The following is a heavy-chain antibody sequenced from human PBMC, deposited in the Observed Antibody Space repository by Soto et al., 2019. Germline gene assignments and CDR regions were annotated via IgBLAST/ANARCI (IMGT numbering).Heavy chain of an antibody. V-gene: IGHV3-11*05. CDR1: GFPFSDYY. Sequence: GSLRLSCATSGFPFSDYYMSWIRQAPGKGLEWLSHISPKSTYRNYADSVKGRFTISRDNSKNTLYLQMNSLRAEDTAVYYCAKEGELGNWFDPWGQGTLVTAPQ. CDR3: AKEGELGNWFDP. J-gene: IGHJ5*02. D-gene: IGHD1-26*01. CDR2: ISPKSTYR.